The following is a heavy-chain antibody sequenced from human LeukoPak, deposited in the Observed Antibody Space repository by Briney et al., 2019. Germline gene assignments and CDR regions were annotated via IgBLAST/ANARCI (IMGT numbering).Heavy chain of an antibody. CDR2: IWYDGSNK. CDR3: ARVAAGYSVNYFDY. D-gene: IGHD4-23*01. V-gene: IGHV3-33*01. CDR1: GFTFRNYG. Sequence: GRSLRLSCAASGFTFRNYGMYWVRQAPGKGLEWVAVIWYDGSNKYYADSVKGRFTISRDNSKNTLYLQMNSLRAEDTAVYYCARVAAGYSVNYFDYWGQGTLVTVSS. J-gene: IGHJ4*02.